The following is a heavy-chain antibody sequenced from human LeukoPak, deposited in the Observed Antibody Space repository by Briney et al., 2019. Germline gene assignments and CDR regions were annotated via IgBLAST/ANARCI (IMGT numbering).Heavy chain of an antibody. CDR3: ARDPYQLPSLAHFDY. CDR1: GYTFTGYY. CDR2: INPNSGGT. J-gene: IGHJ4*02. D-gene: IGHD2-2*01. V-gene: IGHV1-2*02. Sequence: ASVKVSCKASGYTFTGYYIHWVRQAPGQGLEWMGWINPNSGGTNYAQKFQGRVTMTRDTSISTAYMELSRLRSDDTAVYYCARDPYQLPSLAHFDYWGQGTLVTVSS.